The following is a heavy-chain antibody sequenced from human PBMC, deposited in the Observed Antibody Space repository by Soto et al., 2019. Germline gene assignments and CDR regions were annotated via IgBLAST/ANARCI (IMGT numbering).Heavy chain of an antibody. D-gene: IGHD4-17*01. Sequence: SETLSLTCTVSSGSMYNYFWSWIRQPPGKGLEWIGYIYYSGSTNYNPSLKSRVTISVDTSKNQFSLKLSSVTAADTAVYYCARVSTYGSPAYYFDYWGQGTLVTVSS. V-gene: IGHV4-59*01. CDR2: IYYSGST. J-gene: IGHJ4*01. CDR1: SGSMYNYF. CDR3: ARVSTYGSPAYYFDY.